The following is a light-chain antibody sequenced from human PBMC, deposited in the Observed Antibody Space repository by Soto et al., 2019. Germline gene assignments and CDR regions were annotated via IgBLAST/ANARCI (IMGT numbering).Light chain of an antibody. CDR2: AAS. CDR3: HKYSSVPI. CDR1: QDIRNF. J-gene: IGKJ3*01. Sequence: DIQMTQSPTSLSASVGDRVTITCRASQDIRNFVAWYQQKPGKAPKLLIYAASTLQSGVPSRFSGSGSGTEFTLTINSLQPEDVPTYSCHKYSSVPIFGPGTKVEIK. V-gene: IGKV1-27*01.